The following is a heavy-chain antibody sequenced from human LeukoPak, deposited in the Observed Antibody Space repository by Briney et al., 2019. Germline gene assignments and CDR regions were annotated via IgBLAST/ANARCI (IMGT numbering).Heavy chain of an antibody. CDR1: GFTFTSYG. CDR3: ARDPAYDSSGYDY. CDR2: ISGSGGST. J-gene: IGHJ4*02. Sequence: GGSLRLSCEASGFTFTSYGMSWVRQAPGKGLEWVSAISGSGGSTYYADSVKGRLIISRDNSKNTLYLQMNSLRAEDTAVYYCARDPAYDSSGYDYWGQGTLVTVSS. V-gene: IGHV3-23*01. D-gene: IGHD3-22*01.